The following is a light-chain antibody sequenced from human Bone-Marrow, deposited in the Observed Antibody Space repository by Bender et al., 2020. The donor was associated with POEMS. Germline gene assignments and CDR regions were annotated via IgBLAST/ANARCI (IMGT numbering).Light chain of an antibody. J-gene: IGLJ1*01. CDR1: TSDAGGYDY. CDR3: CSYAGSNTFV. V-gene: IGLV2-8*01. CDR2: EVF. Sequence: QSALTQLPSASGSPGQSVTISCTGTTSDAGGYDYVSWYQQHPGKVPKLIIYEVFKRPPGVPDRFSGSKSGNTASLTVPGLRAEDVADYYCCSYAGSNTFVVGTRTKVTVL.